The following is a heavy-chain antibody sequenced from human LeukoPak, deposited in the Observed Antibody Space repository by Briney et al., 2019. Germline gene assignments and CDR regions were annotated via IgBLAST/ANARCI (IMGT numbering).Heavy chain of an antibody. J-gene: IGHJ4*02. CDR1: GGSVSSGSYY. D-gene: IGHD3-22*01. CDR2: IYYSGST. CDR3: ARVYYDSSAYNFDY. V-gene: IGHV4-61*01. Sequence: SETLSLTCTVSGGSVSSGSYYWSWIRQPPGKGLEWVGYIYYSGSTNYNPSLKSRVTISVDTSKNQFSLKLSSVTAADTAVYYCARVYYDSSAYNFDYWGQGTLVTVSS.